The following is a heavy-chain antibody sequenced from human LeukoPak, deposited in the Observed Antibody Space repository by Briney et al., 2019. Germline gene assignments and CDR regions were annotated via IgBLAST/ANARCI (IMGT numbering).Heavy chain of an antibody. D-gene: IGHD3-10*01. V-gene: IGHV3-53*01. CDR2: IYSAGST. CDR3: ASGGMGARKYYSDPFHY. J-gene: IGHJ4*02. Sequence: GESLRLSCAASGFTVSSNYMSWVRQAPGQGLEWVSIIYSAGSTYYADSVRGRFTISRDSSKNTVCLQMNSLRAEDTAVYYCASGGMGARKYYSDPFHYWGQGTLVTVSS. CDR1: GFTVSSNY.